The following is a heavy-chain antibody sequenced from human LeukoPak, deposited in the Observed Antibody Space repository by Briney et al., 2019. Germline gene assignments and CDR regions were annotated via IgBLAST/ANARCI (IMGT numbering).Heavy chain of an antibody. CDR1: GGSISSYY. Sequence: SETLSLTCTVSGGSISSYYWSWIRQPPGKGLEWIGYIYYSGSTNYNPSLKSRVTISVDTSKNQFSLKLSSVTAADTAVYYCAREGVSSGLAYFNYWGQGTLVTVSS. D-gene: IGHD6-19*01. V-gene: IGHV4-59*12. CDR3: AREGVSSGLAYFNY. J-gene: IGHJ4*02. CDR2: IYYSGST.